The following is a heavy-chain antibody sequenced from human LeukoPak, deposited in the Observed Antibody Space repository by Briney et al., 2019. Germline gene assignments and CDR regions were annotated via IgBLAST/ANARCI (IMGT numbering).Heavy chain of an antibody. Sequence: GGSLRLSCIGTGFTFSSDAMGWVRQAPGKGLEWVSGISGSGGSTYYADSVKGRFTISRDNSKNTLYLQLNSLRVEDTAVYYCAKDRGRTWVQVANWGQGTLVTVSS. D-gene: IGHD2-15*01. CDR3: AKDRGRTWVQVAN. CDR1: GFTFSSDA. J-gene: IGHJ4*02. CDR2: ISGSGGST. V-gene: IGHV3-23*01.